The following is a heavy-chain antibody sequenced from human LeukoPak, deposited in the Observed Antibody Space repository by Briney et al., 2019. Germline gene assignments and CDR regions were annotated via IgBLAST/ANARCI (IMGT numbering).Heavy chain of an antibody. CDR3: ARDPPGGVDAFDI. CDR2: IYYSGST. J-gene: IGHJ3*02. Sequence: SETLSLTCTVSGGSISSHYWSWIRQPPGKGLEWIGYIYYSGSTNYNPSLKSRVTISVDTSKNQFSLKLSSVTAADTAVYYCARDPPGGVDAFDIWGQGTMVTVSS. V-gene: IGHV4-59*11. CDR1: GGSISSHY. D-gene: IGHD1-26*01.